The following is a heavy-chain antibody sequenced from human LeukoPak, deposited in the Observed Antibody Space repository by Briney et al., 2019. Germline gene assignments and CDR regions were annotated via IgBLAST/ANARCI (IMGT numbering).Heavy chain of an antibody. J-gene: IGHJ6*02. CDR1: GGSFSGYY. V-gene: IGHV4-34*01. D-gene: IGHD3-3*01. CDR2: INHSGST. CDR3: ARRYDFWSGYYRAYYYYGMDV. Sequence: SETLSLTCAVYGGSFSGYYWSWIRQPPGKGLEWIGEINHSGSTNYNPSLKSRVTISVDTSKNQFSLKLSSVTAADTAVYYCARRYDFWSGYYRAYYYYGMDVWGQGTTVTVSS.